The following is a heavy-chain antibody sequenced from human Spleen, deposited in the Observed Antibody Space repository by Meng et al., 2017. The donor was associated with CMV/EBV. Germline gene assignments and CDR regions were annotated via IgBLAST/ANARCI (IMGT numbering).Heavy chain of an antibody. V-gene: IGHV3-21*01. CDR2: LSSSGRFI. D-gene: IGHD2-2*02. J-gene: IGHJ4*02. CDR1: GFTVSDYT. CDR3: ARDSGYTSTWLDF. Sequence: GGSLRLSCAASGFTVSDYTMHWVRQAPGKGLEWVSSLSSSGRFIYYGDSMKGRIAISRDSATNSLFLQMNSLRVEDTAVYYCARDSGYTSTWLDFWGQGTLVTVSS.